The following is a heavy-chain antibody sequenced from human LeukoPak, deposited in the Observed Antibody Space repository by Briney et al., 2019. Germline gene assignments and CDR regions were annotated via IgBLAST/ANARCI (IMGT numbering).Heavy chain of an antibody. CDR1: GYTFTSYG. D-gene: IGHD3-22*01. J-gene: IGHJ4*02. V-gene: IGHV1-18*01. Sequence: ASVKVSCKASGYTFTSYGISWVRQAPGQGLEWMGWISAYNGNKNYAQKLQGRVTMTTDTSTSTAYMELRSLRSDDTAVYYCARDATYYYDSSGYSDYWGQGTLVTVSS. CDR3: ARDATYYYDSSGYSDY. CDR2: ISAYNGNK.